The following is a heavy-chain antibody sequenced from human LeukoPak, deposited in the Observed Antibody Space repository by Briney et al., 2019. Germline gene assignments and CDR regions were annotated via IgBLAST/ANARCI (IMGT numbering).Heavy chain of an antibody. V-gene: IGHV3-53*01. J-gene: IGHJ6*03. D-gene: IGHD2/OR15-2a*01. CDR3: ARTFAACEADDCFYYYMDV. Sequence: GGSLRLSCAASGFSVSSTYMTWVRQAPGKGLEWVSVIHSGGRTDFAESVRGRFTISRDNSKNSLYLQMNSLRGDDTAVYYCARTFAACEADDCFYYYMDVWGKGTTVTVSS. CDR1: GFSVSSTY. CDR2: IHSGGRT.